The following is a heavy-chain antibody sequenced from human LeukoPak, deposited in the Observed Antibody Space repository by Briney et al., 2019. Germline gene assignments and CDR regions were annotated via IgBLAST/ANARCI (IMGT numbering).Heavy chain of an antibody. CDR3: ARGDWSTYYFDY. J-gene: IGHJ4*02. Sequence: ASVKVSCKASGYTFTGYYIHWVRQAPGQGLEWMGWINPNSGGTNYAQKFQGWVTMTRDTSISTAYMELSRLRSDDTAVYYCARGDWSTYYFDYWGQGTLVTVSS. D-gene: IGHD3-9*01. CDR2: INPNSGGT. CDR1: GYTFTGYY. V-gene: IGHV1-2*04.